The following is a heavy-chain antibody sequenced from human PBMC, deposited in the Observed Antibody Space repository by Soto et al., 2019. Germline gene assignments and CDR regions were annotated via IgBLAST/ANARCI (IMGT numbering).Heavy chain of an antibody. CDR3: ARDQGLGDV. CDR1: GYIFSNYN. CDR2: NNVGNGDT. D-gene: IGHD3-16*01. J-gene: IGHJ6*02. Sequence: QVQLVQSGAEVKKPGASVRLSCKASGYIFSNYNIHWVRQAPGQRLEWMGWNNVGNGDTKYSEKFQGRVTNSRDTSASTAFMELSSLTSEDTGVYYCARDQGLGDVWGQGTTVTVSS. V-gene: IGHV1-3*01.